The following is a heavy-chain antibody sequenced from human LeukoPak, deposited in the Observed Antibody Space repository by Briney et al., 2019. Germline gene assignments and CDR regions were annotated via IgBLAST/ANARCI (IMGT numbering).Heavy chain of an antibody. V-gene: IGHV4-61*02. J-gene: IGHJ4*02. CDR2: ISSSGST. CDR1: GGSISSGSYY. CDR3: AREAPRPDY. Sequence: SETLSLTCTVSGGSISSGSYYWSWFRQPAGKGLEWIGRISSSGSTNYNPSRKSRVTISVDTSKNQLFLKLSSVTATDTAVYYCAREAPRPDYWGQGTLVTVSS.